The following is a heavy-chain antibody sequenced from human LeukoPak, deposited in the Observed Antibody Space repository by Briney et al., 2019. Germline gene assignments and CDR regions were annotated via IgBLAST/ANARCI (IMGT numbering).Heavy chain of an antibody. V-gene: IGHV3-9*01. J-gene: IGHJ5*02. CDR3: AKGLSIPAAGRP. CDR2: ISWNGGTI. CDR1: GFNFDDYA. Sequence: PGGSLRLSCAASGFNFDDYAMHWVRQAPGKGLEWVSGISWNGGTIGYADSVKGRFTISRDNAKNSLYLQMNSLRAEDTAFYYCAKGLSIPAAGRPWGQGTLVTVSS. D-gene: IGHD6-13*01.